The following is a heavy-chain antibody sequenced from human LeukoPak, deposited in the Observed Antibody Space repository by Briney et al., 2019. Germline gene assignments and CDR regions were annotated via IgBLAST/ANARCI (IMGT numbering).Heavy chain of an antibody. CDR2: ISAYNGNT. Sequence: ASVKVSCKASGYTFTSYDINWVRQATGQGLEWMGWISAYNGNTNYAQKLQGRVTMTTDTSTGTAYMELRSLRSDDTAVYYCARDRGSSGWYYYYGMDVWGQGTTVTVSS. CDR1: GYTFTSYD. CDR3: ARDRGSSGWYYYYGMDV. D-gene: IGHD6-19*01. J-gene: IGHJ6*02. V-gene: IGHV1-18*01.